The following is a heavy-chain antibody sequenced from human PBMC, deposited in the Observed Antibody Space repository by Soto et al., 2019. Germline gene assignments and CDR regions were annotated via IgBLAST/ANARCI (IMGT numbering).Heavy chain of an antibody. V-gene: IGHV1-69*13. Sequence: AASVKVSCKASGGTFSSYAISWVRQAPGQGLEWMGGIIPIFGTANYAQKFQGRVTITADESTSTAYMELSSLRSEDTAMYYCARVRGGSNSWPNDAFDIWGQGTMVTVSS. CDR1: GGTFSSYA. D-gene: IGHD6-13*01. CDR2: IIPIFGTA. CDR3: ARVRGGSNSWPNDAFDI. J-gene: IGHJ3*02.